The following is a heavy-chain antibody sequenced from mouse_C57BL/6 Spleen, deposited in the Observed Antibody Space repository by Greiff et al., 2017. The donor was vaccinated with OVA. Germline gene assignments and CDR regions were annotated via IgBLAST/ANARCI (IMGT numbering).Heavy chain of an antibody. CDR1: GYAFTNYL. Sequence: QVQLQQSGAELVRPGTSVKVSCKASGYAFTNYLIEWVKQRPGQGLEWIGVINPGSGGTNYNEKFKGKATLTADKSSSTAYMQLSSLTSEDSAVYYCARGNYYVSSKDFDVWGTGTTVTVSS. V-gene: IGHV1-54*01. J-gene: IGHJ1*03. D-gene: IGHD1-1*01. CDR3: ARGNYYVSSKDFDV. CDR2: INPGSGGT.